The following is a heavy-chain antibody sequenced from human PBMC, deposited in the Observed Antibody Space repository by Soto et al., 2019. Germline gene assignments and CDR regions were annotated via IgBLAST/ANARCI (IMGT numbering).Heavy chain of an antibody. CDR3: ARGYYYYYYMDV. Sequence: SETLSLTCTVSGGSISSYYWSWIRQPPGKGLEWIGYIYDSGSTNYNPSLKSRVTISVDTSKNQFSLRLSSVTAADTAVYFCARGYYYYYYMDVWGKGTTVTVSS. V-gene: IGHV4-59*01. CDR1: GGSISSYY. J-gene: IGHJ6*03. CDR2: IYDSGST.